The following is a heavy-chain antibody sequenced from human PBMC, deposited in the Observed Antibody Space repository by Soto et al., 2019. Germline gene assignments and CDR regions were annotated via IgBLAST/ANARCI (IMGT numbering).Heavy chain of an antibody. V-gene: IGHV4-4*07. CDR3: ARGKVTGVDYGLDV. J-gene: IGHJ6*02. D-gene: IGHD1-20*01. CDR1: GGSISTYY. CDR2: IYTSGGT. Sequence: SETLSLTCTVCGGSISTYYWSWIRQPAGKGLEWIGRIYTSGGTNYSPSLKSRVTMSRDTSKKQFFLNLSSVTAADTAVYYCARGKVTGVDYGLDVWGQGTTVTV.